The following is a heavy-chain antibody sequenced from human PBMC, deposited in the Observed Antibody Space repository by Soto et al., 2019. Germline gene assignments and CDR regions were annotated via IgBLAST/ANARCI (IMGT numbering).Heavy chain of an antibody. CDR2: IYHSGST. CDR3: ARAGDSSSWTRYYYYGMDV. V-gene: IGHV4-38-2*01. CDR1: GYSISSGYY. Sequence: PSETLSLTCAVSGYSISSGYYWGWIRQPPGKGLEWIGSIYHSGSTYYNPSLKSRVTISVDTSKNQFSLKLSSVTAADTAVYYCARAGDSSSWTRYYYYGMDVWGQGTTVTVPS. D-gene: IGHD6-13*01. J-gene: IGHJ6*02.